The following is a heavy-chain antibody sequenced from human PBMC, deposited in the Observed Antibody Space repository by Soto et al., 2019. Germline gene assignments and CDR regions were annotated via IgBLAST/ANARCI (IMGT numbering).Heavy chain of an antibody. CDR3: ARTYLYGRSAPYYFDY. D-gene: IGHD2-2*01. J-gene: IGHJ4*02. Sequence: SETLSLTCTVSGGSISSYYWSWIRQPPGKELEWIGYFYYSGSTNYNPSLKSRITMSIDTSENQFSLKLYSVTAADTAVYFCARTYLYGRSAPYYFDYWGQGALVTVSS. CDR2: FYYSGST. CDR1: GGSISSYY. V-gene: IGHV4-59*01.